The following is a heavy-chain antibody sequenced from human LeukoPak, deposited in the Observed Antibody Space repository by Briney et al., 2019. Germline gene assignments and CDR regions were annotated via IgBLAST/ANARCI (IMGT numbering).Heavy chain of an antibody. CDR2: ITDGGGST. D-gene: IGHD1-14*01. CDR1: GFTFSSYA. Sequence: GGSLRLSCAASGFTFSSYAMSWVRQDPVKGLEWISAITDGGGSTFYADSVKGRFTISRDNSKNTLYLQMNSLRAEDTAVYYCAKVSGGGLYYDGMDVWGQGTTVTVSS. J-gene: IGHJ6*02. CDR3: AKVSGGGLYYDGMDV. V-gene: IGHV3-23*01.